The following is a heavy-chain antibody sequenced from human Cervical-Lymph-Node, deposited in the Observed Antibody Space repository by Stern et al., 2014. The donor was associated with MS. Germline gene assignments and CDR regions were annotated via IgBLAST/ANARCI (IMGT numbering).Heavy chain of an antibody. V-gene: IGHV4-59*01. CDR3: ARTPSTTFYYYYGMDV. J-gene: IGHJ6*02. Sequence: QLQLQESGPGLVKPSETLSLTCTVSGGSISSYYWSWIRQPPGKGLEWIGYIYYSGSTNYNPSLKSRVTISVDTSKNQFSLKLSSVTAADTAVYYCARTPSTTFYYYYGMDVWGQGTTVTVSS. CDR1: GGSISSYY. CDR2: IYYSGST. D-gene: IGHD4-17*01.